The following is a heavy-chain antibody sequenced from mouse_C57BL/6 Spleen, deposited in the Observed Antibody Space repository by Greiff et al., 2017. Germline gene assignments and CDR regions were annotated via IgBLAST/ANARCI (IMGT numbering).Heavy chain of an antibody. V-gene: IGHV1-55*01. Sequence: VQLQQPGAELVKPGASVKMSCKASGYTFTSYWITWVKQRPGQGLEWIGDIYPGSGSTNYNEKFKSKATLTVDTSSSTAYMQLSSLTSEDSAVYYCARKYYGSSYVSRYFDVWGTGTTVTVSS. D-gene: IGHD1-1*01. CDR1: GYTFTSYW. CDR3: ARKYYGSSYVSRYFDV. J-gene: IGHJ1*03. CDR2: IYPGSGST.